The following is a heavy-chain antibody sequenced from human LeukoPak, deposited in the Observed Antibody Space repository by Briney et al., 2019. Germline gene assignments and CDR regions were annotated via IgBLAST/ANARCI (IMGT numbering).Heavy chain of an antibody. CDR2: ISGSGGST. D-gene: IGHD4-17*01. CDR3: AKDPKSWDYGDSYYFDY. CDR1: GFTFSSYA. J-gene: IGHJ4*02. Sequence: PGGSLRLSCAASGFTFSSYAMSWVRQAPGKGLEWVSAISGSGGSTYHADSVKGRFTISRDNSKNTLCLQMNSLRAEDTAVYYCAKDPKSWDYGDSYYFDYWGQGTLVTVSS. V-gene: IGHV3-23*01.